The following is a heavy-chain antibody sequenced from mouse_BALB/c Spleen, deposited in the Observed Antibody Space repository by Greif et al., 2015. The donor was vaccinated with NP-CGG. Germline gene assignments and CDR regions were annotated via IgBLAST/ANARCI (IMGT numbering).Heavy chain of an antibody. D-gene: IGHD1-1*01. Sequence: VQLQQSGPDLVAPSQSLSITCIVSGFSLTSYGVHWVRQPPGKGLEWLVVIWSDGSTTYNSALKSRLSISKDNSKSQVFLKMNSLQTDDTAMYYCARHHYYGSSYAMDYWGQGTSVTVSS. J-gene: IGHJ4*01. CDR1: GFSLTSYG. CDR3: ARHHYYGSSYAMDY. CDR2: IWSDGST. V-gene: IGHV2-6-2*01.